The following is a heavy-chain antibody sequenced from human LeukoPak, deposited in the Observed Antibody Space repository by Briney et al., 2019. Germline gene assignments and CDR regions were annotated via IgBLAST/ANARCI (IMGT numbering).Heavy chain of an antibody. CDR1: GYSFTNHW. Sequence: GESRNSSCNGSGYSFTNHWIGWVRQMPGKGLEWMGIVHPGDSATTYSPSFEGQVTISADKSISTAYLQWSSLKASDTAIYYCARQRAIAVAGTYYFYYMDVWGKGTTVTISS. D-gene: IGHD6-19*01. J-gene: IGHJ6*03. CDR3: ARQRAIAVAGTYYFYYMDV. CDR2: VHPGDSAT. V-gene: IGHV5-51*01.